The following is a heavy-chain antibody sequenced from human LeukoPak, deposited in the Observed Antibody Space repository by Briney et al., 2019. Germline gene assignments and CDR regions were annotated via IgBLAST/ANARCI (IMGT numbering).Heavy chain of an antibody. V-gene: IGHV1-2*02. Sequence: ASVKVSCKASGYTFTGYYMHWVRQAPGQGLEWMGWINPNSGGTNYAQKFQGRVTMTRDTSISTAYMGLSRLRSDDTAVYYCARVPTTVTASDYWGQGTLVTVSS. CDR2: INPNSGGT. CDR3: ARVPTTVTASDY. J-gene: IGHJ4*02. D-gene: IGHD4-11*01. CDR1: GYTFTGYY.